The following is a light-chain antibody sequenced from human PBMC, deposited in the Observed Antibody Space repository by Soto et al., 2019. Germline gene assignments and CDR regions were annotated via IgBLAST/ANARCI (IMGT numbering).Light chain of an antibody. CDR2: GAS. Sequence: EIVLTQSPGTLSLSPGERATLSCRASQSVSSSSLAWYQQKPGQAPRLLIYGASSRATGIPDRFSGSGSGTDFALTINRLEPEDFAVYYCQQYGSSPRTFGQGTKVEV. V-gene: IGKV3-20*01. J-gene: IGKJ1*01. CDR1: QSVSSSS. CDR3: QQYGSSPRT.